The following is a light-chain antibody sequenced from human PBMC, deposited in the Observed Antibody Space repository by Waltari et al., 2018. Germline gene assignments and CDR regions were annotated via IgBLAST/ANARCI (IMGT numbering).Light chain of an antibody. CDR3: GTWDSSLSGAV. J-gene: IGLJ7*01. CDR1: HSNIGNNY. CDR2: EDS. Sequence: QSVLTQPPSVSAAPGQRVTISCSGGHSNIGNNYVSWYRQFPGPAPKLLIYEDSERPSGFPGPVSGSKSGTSATLDNTGLRAGDEADYYCGTWDSSLSGAVFGGGTHLTVL. V-gene: IGLV1-51*02.